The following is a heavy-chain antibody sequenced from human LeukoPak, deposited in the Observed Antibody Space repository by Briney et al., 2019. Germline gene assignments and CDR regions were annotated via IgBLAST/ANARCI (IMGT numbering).Heavy chain of an antibody. Sequence: SGGSLRLSCAASGFTFSSYGMSWVRQAPGKGLEWVSAISDSAGSTYYADSVKGRFTISRDNSKNTLYLQMNSLRAEDTAVYYCAKVGMVRYYYYYMDVWGKGTTVTISS. CDR2: ISDSAGST. V-gene: IGHV3-23*01. D-gene: IGHD3-3*01. J-gene: IGHJ6*03. CDR3: AKVGMVRYYYYYMDV. CDR1: GFTFSSYG.